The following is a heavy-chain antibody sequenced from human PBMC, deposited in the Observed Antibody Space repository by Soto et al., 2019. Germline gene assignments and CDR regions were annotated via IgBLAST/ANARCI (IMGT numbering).Heavy chain of an antibody. Sequence: SEPLSLTCPVSGGSVSSGSYYWSWIRQPPGKVLEGNGYNYYSGSTNYNPSLKSRVTISVDTSKNQVSLKLSSVTAADTAVYYCAREVTTIVRGVNDAFDIWGQGTMVTGSS. CDR3: AREVTTIVRGVNDAFDI. J-gene: IGHJ3*02. CDR2: NYYSGST. D-gene: IGHD3-10*01. V-gene: IGHV4-61*01. CDR1: GGSVSSGSYY.